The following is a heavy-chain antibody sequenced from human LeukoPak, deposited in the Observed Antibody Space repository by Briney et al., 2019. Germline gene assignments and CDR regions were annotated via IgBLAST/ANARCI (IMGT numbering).Heavy chain of an antibody. CDR2: INHSGST. J-gene: IGHJ4*02. Sequence: PSETLSLTCAVYGGSFSGYYWSWIRQPPGKGLEWIEEINHSGSTNYNPSLKSRVTISVDTSKNQFSLKLSSVTAADTAVYYCASWATIFGVVVDYWGQGTLVTVSS. D-gene: IGHD3-3*01. CDR1: GGSFSGYY. V-gene: IGHV4-34*01. CDR3: ASWATIFGVVVDY.